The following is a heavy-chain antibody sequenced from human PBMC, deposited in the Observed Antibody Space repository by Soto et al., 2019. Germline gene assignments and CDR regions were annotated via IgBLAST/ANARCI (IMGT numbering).Heavy chain of an antibody. CDR3: ASPAGYYLSLDP. CDR2: IYYSGST. V-gene: IGHV4-59*08. CDR1: GGSISSYY. Sequence: PSETLSLTCTVSGGSISSYYWSWIRQPPGKGLEWIGYIYYSGSTNYNPSLKSRVTISVDTSKNQFSLKLSSVTAADTAVYYCASPAGYYLSLDPWGQGTLVTVS. D-gene: IGHD3-22*01. J-gene: IGHJ5*02.